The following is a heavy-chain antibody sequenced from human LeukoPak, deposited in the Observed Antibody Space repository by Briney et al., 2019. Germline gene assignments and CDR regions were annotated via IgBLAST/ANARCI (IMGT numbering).Heavy chain of an antibody. Sequence: GGSLRLSCAASGFTFSSYGMHWIRQAPGKGLEWVAVIWYDGSNKYYADSVKGRFTISRDNSKNTLYLQMNSLRAEDTAVYYCASSQGCSGGSCYSVGMDVWGQGTTVTVSS. CDR3: ASSQGCSGGSCYSVGMDV. CDR1: GFTFSSYG. J-gene: IGHJ6*02. V-gene: IGHV3-30*02. D-gene: IGHD2-15*01. CDR2: IWYDGSNK.